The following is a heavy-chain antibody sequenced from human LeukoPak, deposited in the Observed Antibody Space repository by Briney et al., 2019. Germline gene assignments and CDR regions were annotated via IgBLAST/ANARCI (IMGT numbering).Heavy chain of an antibody. Sequence: GGSLRLSCAASGFTFSSYAMSWVRQAPGKGLEWVSAISGSGGSTYYADSVKGRFTISRGTSKNTLYLQMNSLRAEDTAVYYCAKDCRVRVAATRGYFDYWGQGTLVTVSS. CDR2: ISGSGGST. D-gene: IGHD2-15*01. CDR1: GFTFSSYA. J-gene: IGHJ4*02. CDR3: AKDCRVRVAATRGYFDY. V-gene: IGHV3-23*01.